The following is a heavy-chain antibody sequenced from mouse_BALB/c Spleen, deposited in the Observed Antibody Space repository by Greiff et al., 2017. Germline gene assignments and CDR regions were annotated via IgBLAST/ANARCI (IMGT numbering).Heavy chain of an antibody. Sequence: EVQLQESGPELGKPGASVKISCKASGYSFTGYNMYWVKQSHRKSLEWIGYIDPYNGGTSYNQKSKGKATLTVDKSSSTAYMHLNSLTSEDSAIYYCARGNWDYFDYWGQGTTLTVSS. CDR1: GYSFTGYN. CDR2: IDPYNGGT. D-gene: IGHD4-1*01. V-gene: IGHV1S135*01. J-gene: IGHJ2*01. CDR3: ARGNWDYFDY.